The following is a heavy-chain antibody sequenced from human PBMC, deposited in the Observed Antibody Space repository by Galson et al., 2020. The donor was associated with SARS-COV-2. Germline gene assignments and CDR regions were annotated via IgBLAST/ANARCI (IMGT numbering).Heavy chain of an antibody. CDR3: ARGGFPYYYYMDV. Sequence: GGSLRLSCTVARFTFGDFAMSWFRQAPGKGLEWVGFIRSRTYDGTTEYAASVKDRFTISRDDSKNVAYLQMNSLITEDTAVYYCARGGFPYYYYMDVWGKWTTVTVSS. CDR1: RFTFGDFA. CDR2: IRSRTYDGTT. J-gene: IGHJ6*03. V-gene: IGHV3-49*03.